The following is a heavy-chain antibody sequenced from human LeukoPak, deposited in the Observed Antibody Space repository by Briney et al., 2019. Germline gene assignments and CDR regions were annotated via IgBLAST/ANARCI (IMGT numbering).Heavy chain of an antibody. J-gene: IGHJ4*02. D-gene: IGHD2/OR15-2a*01. CDR3: AREGLCPFDY. CDR2: ISGSGHST. CDR1: GFTFSSYA. Sequence: GGSLRLSCAASGFTFSSYAMGWVRQAPGQGLKWISAISGSGHSTAYADSVKGRFTISRDNSKNTLYLQMNSLRAEDTAVYYCAREGLCPFDYWGQGTLVTVSS. V-gene: IGHV3-23*01.